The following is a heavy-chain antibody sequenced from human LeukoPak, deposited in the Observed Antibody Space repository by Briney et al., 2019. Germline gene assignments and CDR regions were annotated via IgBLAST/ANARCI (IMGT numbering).Heavy chain of an antibody. Sequence: PSETLSLTCAVSGGSIRSSNWWSWVRQPPGKGLEWVSGISGSGGSTYYADSVKGRFTISRDNSKNPLYLQMSNLRAEDTALYYCAKGYWNPGYWGQGTLVTVSS. CDR2: ISGSGGST. V-gene: IGHV3-23*01. CDR3: AKGYWNPGY. CDR1: GGSIRSSN. D-gene: IGHD1-1*01. J-gene: IGHJ4*02.